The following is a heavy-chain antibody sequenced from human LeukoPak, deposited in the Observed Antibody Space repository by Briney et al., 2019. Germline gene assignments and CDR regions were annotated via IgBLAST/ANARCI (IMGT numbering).Heavy chain of an antibody. V-gene: IGHV3-7*01. Sequence: PGGSLRLSCAASGFTFSSYWMSWVRQAPGKGLEWVANIKQDGSEKYYVDSVKGRFTISRDNAKNTLYLQMNSLRAEDTAVYYCARGGSSWPLPFDYWGQGTLVTVSS. CDR2: IKQDGSEK. CDR3: ARGGSSWPLPFDY. D-gene: IGHD6-13*01. J-gene: IGHJ4*02. CDR1: GFTFSSYW.